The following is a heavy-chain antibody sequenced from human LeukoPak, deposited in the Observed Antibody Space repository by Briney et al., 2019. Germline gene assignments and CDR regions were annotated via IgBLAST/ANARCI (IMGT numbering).Heavy chain of an antibody. V-gene: IGHV3-7*01. CDR2: IKQDGSEK. D-gene: IGHD3-16*02. CDR3: ARDIRLGELSLFYYYYYMDV. CDR1: GFTFSSYW. Sequence: QTGGSLRLSCAASGFTFSSYWMSWVRQAPGKGLEWVANIKQDGSEKYYVDSVKGRFTISRDNAENSLYLQMNSLRAEDTAVYYCARDIRLGELSLFYYYYYMDVWGKGTTVTVSS. J-gene: IGHJ6*03.